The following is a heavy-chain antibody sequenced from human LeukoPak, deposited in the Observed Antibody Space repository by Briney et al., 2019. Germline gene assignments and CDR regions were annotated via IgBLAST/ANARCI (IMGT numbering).Heavy chain of an antibody. V-gene: IGHV3-7*01. D-gene: IGHD3-10*01. J-gene: IGHJ4*02. CDR2: INQDGSEK. CDR3: ASYYGSGSHFDY. CDR1: GFTFSTYW. Sequence: GGSLRLSCAASGFTFSTYWMSWVRQAPGKGLEWVANINQDGSEKYYVDSVKGRFTISRDNAKNSLYLQMNSLSAEDTAVYYCASYYGSGSHFDYWGQGTLVTVSP.